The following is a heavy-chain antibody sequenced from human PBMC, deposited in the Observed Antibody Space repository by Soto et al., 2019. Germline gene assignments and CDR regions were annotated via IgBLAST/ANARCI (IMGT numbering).Heavy chain of an antibody. CDR3: ARGYESSGYLGTENEYFQH. D-gene: IGHD3-22*01. CDR2: ISYDGSNK. Sequence: QVQLVESGGGVVQPGRSLRLSCAASGFTFSSYAMHWVRQAPGKGLEWVAVISYDGSNKYYADSVKGRFTISRDNSKNTLYLQMNSRRAADTAVYYCARGYESSGYLGTENEYFQHWGQGTLVPGFS. J-gene: IGHJ1*01. V-gene: IGHV3-30-3*01. CDR1: GFTFSSYA.